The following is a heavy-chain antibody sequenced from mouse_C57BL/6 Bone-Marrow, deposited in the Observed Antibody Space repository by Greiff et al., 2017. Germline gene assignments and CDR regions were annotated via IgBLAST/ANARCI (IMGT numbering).Heavy chain of an antibody. Sequence: EVKLEESGGGLVQPGGSLSLSCAASGFTFTDYYMSWVRQPPGKALEWLGFIRNKANGYTTEYSASVKGRFTISRDNSQSILYLQMNALRAEDSATYYCARYEANFDYWGQGTTLTVSS. CDR3: ARYEANFDY. V-gene: IGHV7-3*01. CDR2: IRNKANGYTT. D-gene: IGHD3-2*02. CDR1: GFTFTDYY. J-gene: IGHJ2*01.